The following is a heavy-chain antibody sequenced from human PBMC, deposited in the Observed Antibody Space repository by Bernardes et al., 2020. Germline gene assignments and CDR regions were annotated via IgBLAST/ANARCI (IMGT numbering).Heavy chain of an antibody. CDR1: GFTFSSYD. CDR3: ARPFEYCSVGGGSCFPFDS. Sequence: GGSLRLSCAASGFTFSSYDMHWVRQATGKGLEWVSAIGTAGDTYYPGSVKGRFTISRDNAKNSVYLQMNSLRAEDTAIYYCARPFEYCSVGGGSCFPFDSWGQGTLVTVSS. CDR2: IGTAGDT. J-gene: IGHJ4*02. D-gene: IGHD2-15*01. V-gene: IGHV3-13*01.